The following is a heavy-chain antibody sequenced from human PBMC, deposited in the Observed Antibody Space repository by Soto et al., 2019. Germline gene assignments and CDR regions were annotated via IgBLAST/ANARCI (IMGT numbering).Heavy chain of an antibody. CDR2: IYPGDSDT. Sequence: GESLKISCKGSGYSFTSYWIGWVRQMPGKGLEWMGIIYPGDSDTRYSPSFQGQVTISADKSISTAYLQWSSLKASDTAMYYFARHMGTIHLGIDYYGMDVWGQGTTVTVSS. CDR1: GYSFTSYW. D-gene: IGHD3-16*01. CDR3: ARHMGTIHLGIDYYGMDV. V-gene: IGHV5-51*01. J-gene: IGHJ6*02.